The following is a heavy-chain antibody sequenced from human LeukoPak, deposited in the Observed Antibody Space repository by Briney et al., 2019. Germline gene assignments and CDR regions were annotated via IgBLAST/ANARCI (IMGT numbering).Heavy chain of an antibody. CDR1: GGSFSDYY. CDR2: INHSGST. D-gene: IGHD5/OR15-5a*01. J-gene: IGHJ4*02. CDR3: ARLYESDY. Sequence: SETLSLTCAVYGGSFSDYYWSWIRQPPGKGLEWIGEINHSGSTNYNPSLKSRVTISVDTSKNQFSLKLSSVTAADTAVYYCARLYESDYWGQGTLVTVSS. V-gene: IGHV4-34*01.